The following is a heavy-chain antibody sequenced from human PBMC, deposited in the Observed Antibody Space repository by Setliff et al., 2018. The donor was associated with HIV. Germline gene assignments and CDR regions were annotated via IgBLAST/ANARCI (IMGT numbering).Heavy chain of an antibody. Sequence: SGPTLVNPTQTLTLTCTFSAFSLTTRGMSVSWIRQPPGKALEWLARIDWDGDKYYSTSLKTRLTISKDTSKNQVVLTMTDVDPADTATYYCARNTGRYYMDVWGKGTTVTVSS. J-gene: IGHJ6*03. CDR1: AFSLTTRGMS. CDR2: IDWDGDK. V-gene: IGHV2-70*11. CDR3: ARNTGRYYMDV.